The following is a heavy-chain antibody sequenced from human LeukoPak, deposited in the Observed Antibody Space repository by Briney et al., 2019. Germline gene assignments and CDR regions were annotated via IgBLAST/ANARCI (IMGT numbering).Heavy chain of an antibody. CDR1: GFTFSSYW. J-gene: IGHJ4*02. CDR3: ARGLAGSFDY. V-gene: IGHV3-74*01. D-gene: IGHD6-13*01. CDR2: INSDGRSI. Sequence: PGGSLTLSCAASGFTFSSYWMHWVRQAPGKGLVWVSRINSDGRSISYADSVKGRYTISRDNAKNTLYLQMNSLRAEDTAVYFCARGLAGSFDYWGQGTLVTVSS.